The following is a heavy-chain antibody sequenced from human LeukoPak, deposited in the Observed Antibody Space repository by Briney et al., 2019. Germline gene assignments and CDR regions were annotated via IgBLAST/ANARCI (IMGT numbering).Heavy chain of an antibody. J-gene: IGHJ3*02. D-gene: IGHD6-19*01. CDR2: ISWNSGSI. CDR1: GFTFDDDA. Sequence: PGRSLRLSCAASGFTFDDDAMHWVRQAPGKGLEWVSGISWNSGSIGYADSVKGRFTISRDNAKNSLYLQMNSLRAEDTALYYCAKVAQQWLVFGAFDIWGQGTMVTVSS. V-gene: IGHV3-9*01. CDR3: AKVAQQWLVFGAFDI.